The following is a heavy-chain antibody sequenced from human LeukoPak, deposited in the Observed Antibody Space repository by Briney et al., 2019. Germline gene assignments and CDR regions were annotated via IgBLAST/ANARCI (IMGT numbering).Heavy chain of an antibody. J-gene: IGHJ3*02. D-gene: IGHD1-26*01. CDR2: IYYSGST. CDR3: ARGLVGATLDAFDI. CDR1: GGSISSYY. V-gene: IGHV4-59*01. Sequence: PSETLSLTCTVSGGSISSYYWSWIWQPPGKGLEWIGYIYYSGSTNYNPSLKSRVTISVDTSKNLFSLKLSSVTAADTAVYYCARGLVGATLDAFDIWGQGTMVTVSS.